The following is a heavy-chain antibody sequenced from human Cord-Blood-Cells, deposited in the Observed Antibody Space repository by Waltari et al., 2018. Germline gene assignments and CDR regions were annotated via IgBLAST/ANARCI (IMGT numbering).Heavy chain of an antibody. Sequence: QVQLVQSGAEVRKPGASVQVSCKAAGYTFTGSYMHWVRQAPGQGLEWMGWINPNSGGTNYAQKFQGWVTMTRDTSISTAYMELSRLRSDDTAVYYCARNGCTGGVCYDYWGQGTLVTVSS. J-gene: IGHJ4*02. CDR2: INPNSGGT. CDR3: ARNGCTGGVCYDY. V-gene: IGHV1-2*04. D-gene: IGHD2-8*02. CDR1: GYTFTGSY.